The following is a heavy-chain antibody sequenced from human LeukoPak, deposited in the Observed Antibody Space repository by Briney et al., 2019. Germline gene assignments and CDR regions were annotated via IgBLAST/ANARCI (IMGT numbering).Heavy chain of an antibody. Sequence: PSETLSLTCAVYGGSFSGYYGSWIRQPPGKGLEWIGEINHSGSTNYNPSLKSRVTISVDTSKNQFSLKLSSVTAADTAVYYCASGYYDSSGYSPFDYWGQGTLVTVSS. CDR1: GGSFSGYY. CDR2: INHSGST. CDR3: ASGYYDSSGYSPFDY. J-gene: IGHJ4*02. D-gene: IGHD3-22*01. V-gene: IGHV4-34*01.